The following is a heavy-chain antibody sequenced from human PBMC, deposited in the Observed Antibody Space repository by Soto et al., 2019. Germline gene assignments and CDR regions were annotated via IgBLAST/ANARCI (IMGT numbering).Heavy chain of an antibody. Sequence: KPSETLSLTCTVSGGSISSYYWSWIRQPPGKGLEWIGYIYYSGSTNYNPSLKSRVTISVDTSKNQFSLKLSSVTAADTAMYYCARQRVVAASTNWFDPWGQGTLVTVSS. D-gene: IGHD2-15*01. CDR2: IYYSGST. V-gene: IGHV4-59*01. CDR1: GGSISSYY. J-gene: IGHJ5*02. CDR3: ARQRVVAASTNWFDP.